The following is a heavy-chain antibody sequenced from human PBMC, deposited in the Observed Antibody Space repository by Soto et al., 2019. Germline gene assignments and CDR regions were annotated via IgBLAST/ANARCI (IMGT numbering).Heavy chain of an antibody. V-gene: IGHV4-34*01. J-gene: IGHJ4*02. CDR3: ARLYPPLRGSSWLDY. D-gene: IGHD6-13*01. CDR1: GGSITSYY. Sequence: SETLSLTCIVSGGSITSYYWSWIRQPPGKGLEWIGEINHSGSTNYNPSLKSRVTISVDTSKNQFSLKLSSVTAADTAVYYCARLYPPLRGSSWLDYWGQGTLVTVSS. CDR2: INHSGST.